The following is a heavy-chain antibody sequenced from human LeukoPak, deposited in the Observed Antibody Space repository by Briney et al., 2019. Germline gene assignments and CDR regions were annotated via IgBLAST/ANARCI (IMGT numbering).Heavy chain of an antibody. CDR1: GFTFSDYY. Sequence: GGSLRLSCAASGFTFSDYYMSWIRQAPGKGLEWVSYISSSSSTIYYADSVKGRFTISRDNAKNSLYLQMNSLRAEDTAVYYCAREAGIAAAGKQPWGPYYFDYWGQGTLITVSS. CDR2: ISSSSSTI. D-gene: IGHD6-13*01. V-gene: IGHV3-11*04. CDR3: AREAGIAAAGKQPWGPYYFDY. J-gene: IGHJ4*02.